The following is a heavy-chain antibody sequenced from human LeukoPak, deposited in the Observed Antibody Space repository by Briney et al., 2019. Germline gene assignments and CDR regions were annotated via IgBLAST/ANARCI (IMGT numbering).Heavy chain of an antibody. V-gene: IGHV1-18*01. CDR3: ARDTAVYDYGWGSYQHPEYFQH. Sequence: ASVKVSCKASGYTFTSYGISWVRQAPGQGLEWMGWISAYNGNTNYAQKLQGRVTMTTDTSTSTAYMELRSLRSDDTAVYYCARDTAVYDYGWGSYQHPEYFQHWGQGTLVTVSS. J-gene: IGHJ1*01. D-gene: IGHD3-16*02. CDR2: ISAYNGNT. CDR1: GYTFTSYG.